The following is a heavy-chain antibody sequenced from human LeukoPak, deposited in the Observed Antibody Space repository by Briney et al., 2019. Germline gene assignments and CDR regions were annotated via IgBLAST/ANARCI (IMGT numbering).Heavy chain of an antibody. J-gene: IGHJ4*02. CDR1: GFTFSSYA. CDR3: AKGTYIVVVPAAIDY. CDR2: FSGSGGST. V-gene: IGHV3-23*01. D-gene: IGHD2-2*01. Sequence: GGSLRLSCAASGFTFSSYAMSGVGQAPGKGLEGGSAFSGSGGSTYYADSVKGRFTISRDNSKNTLYLQMNSLRAEATAVYYCAKGTYIVVVPAAIDYWGQGTLVTVSS.